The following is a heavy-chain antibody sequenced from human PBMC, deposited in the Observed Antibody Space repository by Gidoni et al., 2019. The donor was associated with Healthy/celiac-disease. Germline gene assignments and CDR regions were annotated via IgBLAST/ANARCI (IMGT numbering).Heavy chain of an antibody. J-gene: IGHJ4*02. CDR1: GFTFSSYA. CDR3: ARGWSFFDSIVTSDWGPTGY. Sequence: QVQLVESGGGVVQPGRSLRLSCAASGFTFSSYAMHWVRQAPGKWLEWVAVISYDGSNKYYADSGKGRFTISRDNSKNTLYLQMNSLRAEDTAVYYCARGWSFFDSIVTSDWGPTGYWGQGTLVTVSS. D-gene: IGHD3-9*01. V-gene: IGHV3-30-3*01. CDR2: ISYDGSNK.